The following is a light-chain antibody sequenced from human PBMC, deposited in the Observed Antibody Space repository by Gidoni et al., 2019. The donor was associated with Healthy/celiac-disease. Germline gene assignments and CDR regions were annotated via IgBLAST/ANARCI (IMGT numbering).Light chain of an antibody. V-gene: IGKV3-11*01. CDR1: QSVSSY. Sequence: EIVLTQSPATLSLSLGERATLPCRASQSVSSYLAWYQQKPGQAPRLLIDDASNRATGIPARFSGRGSGTDFTLTISSLEPEDFAVYYCQQRSNWPPITFGQGTRLEI. CDR3: QQRSNWPPIT. J-gene: IGKJ5*01. CDR2: DAS.